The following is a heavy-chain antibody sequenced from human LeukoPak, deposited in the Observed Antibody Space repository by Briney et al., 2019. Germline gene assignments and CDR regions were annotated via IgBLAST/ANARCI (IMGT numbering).Heavy chain of an antibody. D-gene: IGHD3-10*01. Sequence: GGSLRLSCAASGFTFSSYAMSWVRQAPGKGLEWVSAISGSGGSTYYADSVKGRFTISRDNSKNLLYLQMNSLRAEDTALYYCASRYYYGSGSLGYLDNWGQGTLATVSS. V-gene: IGHV3-23*01. CDR3: ASRYYYGSGSLGYLDN. J-gene: IGHJ4*02. CDR2: ISGSGGST. CDR1: GFTFSSYA.